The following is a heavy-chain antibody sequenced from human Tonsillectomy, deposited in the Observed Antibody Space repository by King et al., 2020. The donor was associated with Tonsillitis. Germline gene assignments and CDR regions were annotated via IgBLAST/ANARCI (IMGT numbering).Heavy chain of an antibody. Sequence: QLVQSGGGVVQPGRSLRLSCAASGFTFNSYAMHWVRQAPGKGLEWVAVISYDGSNKYYADSVKGRFTISRDNSKNTLYLQMNSLRAEDTAVYYCARGGGSSWYDEGYYMDVWGKGTTVTVSS. CDR1: GFTFNSYA. V-gene: IGHV3-30*01. D-gene: IGHD6-13*01. J-gene: IGHJ6*03. CDR2: ISYDGSNK. CDR3: ARGGGSSWYDEGYYMDV.